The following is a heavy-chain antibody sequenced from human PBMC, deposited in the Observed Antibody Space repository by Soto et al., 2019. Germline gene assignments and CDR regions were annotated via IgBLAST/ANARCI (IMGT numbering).Heavy chain of an antibody. J-gene: IGHJ5*02. V-gene: IGHV4-31*03. CDR2: IYYSGST. CDR1: GGSISSGGYY. CDR3: AREEGGGYDHRWFDP. Sequence: QVQLQESGPGLVKPSQTLSLTCTVSGGSISSGGYYWSWIRQHPGKGLEWIGYIYYSGSTYYNPSLKSRVTISVNTSKNQFSLKLSSVTAADTAVYYCAREEGGGYDHRWFDPWGQGTLVTVSS. D-gene: IGHD5-12*01.